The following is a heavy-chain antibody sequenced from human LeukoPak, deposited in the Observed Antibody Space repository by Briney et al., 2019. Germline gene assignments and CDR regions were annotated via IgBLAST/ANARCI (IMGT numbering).Heavy chain of an antibody. CDR3: ARVAVTTDY. CDR2: IGSGSTAI. CDR1: GFTFSSYS. V-gene: IGHV3-48*02. Sequence: GGSLRLSCAASGFTFSSYSMNWVLQAPGKGLEWVSYIGSGSTAIYYADSVKGRFTISRDNAKNSLYLQMNSLRDEDTAVYYCARVAVTTDYWGRGTLVTVSS. J-gene: IGHJ4*02. D-gene: IGHD4-17*01.